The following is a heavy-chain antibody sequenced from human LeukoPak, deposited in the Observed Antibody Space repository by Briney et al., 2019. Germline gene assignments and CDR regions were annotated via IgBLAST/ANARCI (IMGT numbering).Heavy chain of an antibody. J-gene: IGHJ3*01. CDR3: AKPRGGDSWAFDF. CDR1: GFNVSNNY. V-gene: IGHV3-66*03. D-gene: IGHD2-21*02. CDR2: IFSSGPT. Sequence: GGSLRLSCAASGFNVSNNYMNCVRQAPGKGLEWVSVIFSSGPTYYADSVKGRFTISRDTSKNTLYLQMNSLRPEDTAVYYCAKPRGGDSWAFDFWGQGTMVTVS.